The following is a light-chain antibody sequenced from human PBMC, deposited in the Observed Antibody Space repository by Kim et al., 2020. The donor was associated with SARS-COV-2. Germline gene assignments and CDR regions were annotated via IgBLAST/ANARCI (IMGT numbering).Light chain of an antibody. CDR2: DVD. CDR1: NDDVGGYKY. Sequence: QSALTQPPSVSGSRGQSVTITCTGTNDDVGGYKYVAWYQQHPDNAPKVIIYDVDKRPSGVPGRFSGSKFGNTASLTISGLQDEDEGDYYCSSYVGGLTFYYVSGIGTKVTVL. J-gene: IGLJ1*01. V-gene: IGLV2-11*01. CDR3: SSYVGGLTFYYV.